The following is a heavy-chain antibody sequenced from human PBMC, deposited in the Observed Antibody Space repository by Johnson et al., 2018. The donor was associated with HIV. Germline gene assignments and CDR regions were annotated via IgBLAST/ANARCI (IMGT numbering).Heavy chain of an antibody. CDR1: KFIFSNSD. Sequence: MQLVESGGGLVQPGGSLRLSCAASKFIFSNSDMIWVHQAPRKRLEWVSGVRWNGSRTHHADSVKGRFIISRDNSKNTLYPQMDSLRAEATAVYYLAKGIVGAMGALDIWGQGTMVTVSS. V-gene: IGHV3-35*01. D-gene: IGHD1-26*01. CDR2: VRWNGSRT. CDR3: AKGIVGAMGALDI. J-gene: IGHJ3*02.